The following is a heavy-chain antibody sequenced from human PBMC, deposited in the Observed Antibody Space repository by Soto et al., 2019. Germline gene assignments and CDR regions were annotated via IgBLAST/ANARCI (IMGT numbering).Heavy chain of an antibody. CDR3: AKELVWLWLLSLYYHYSMAI. V-gene: IGHV3-23*01. Sequence: HPGGSLRLPCAASGFTFSSYAMSWVRQAPGKGLEWVSAISGSGGSTYYADSVKGRFTISRDTSKNTLYLQMTSLRAEATAVYYCAKELVWLWLLSLYYHYSMAIWTQGTSVT. CDR1: GFTFSSYA. J-gene: IGHJ6*02. D-gene: IGHD2-21*02. CDR2: ISGSGGST.